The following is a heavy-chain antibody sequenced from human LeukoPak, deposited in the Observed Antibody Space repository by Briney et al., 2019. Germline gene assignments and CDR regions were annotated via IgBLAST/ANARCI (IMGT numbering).Heavy chain of an antibody. CDR1: GFTFSDYY. V-gene: IGHV3-11*04. J-gene: IGHJ4*02. CDR3: ARAPYGGKAIGPYDY. D-gene: IGHD4-23*01. Sequence: GGSPRLSCAASGFTFSDYYMSWIRQAPGKGLEWVSYISSSGSTIYYADSVKGRFTISRDNAKNSLYLQMNSLRAEDTAVYYCARAPYGGKAIGPYDYWGQGTLVTVSS. CDR2: ISSSGSTI.